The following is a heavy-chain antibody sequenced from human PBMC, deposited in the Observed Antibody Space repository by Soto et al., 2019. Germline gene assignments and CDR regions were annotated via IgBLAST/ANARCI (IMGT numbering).Heavy chain of an antibody. D-gene: IGHD1-26*01. Sequence: EVQLVESGGGLVQPGGSLRLSCVASGFTFNTYSMVWVRQAPGKGLEWVSYIRSSSSAFYYADSVKGRFTISRDDAKNSLYLQMNSLRDEDTAVYYCARPSRVGVTSPFDYWGQGTLVTVSS. CDR1: GFTFNTYS. J-gene: IGHJ4*02. V-gene: IGHV3-48*02. CDR2: IRSSSSAF. CDR3: ARPSRVGVTSPFDY.